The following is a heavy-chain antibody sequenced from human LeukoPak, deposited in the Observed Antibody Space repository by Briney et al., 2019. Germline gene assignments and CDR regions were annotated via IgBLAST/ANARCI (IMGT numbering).Heavy chain of an antibody. J-gene: IGHJ5*02. CDR1: GGSFSAYY. CDR2: INHSGST. V-gene: IGHV4-34*01. CDR3: ARGRSSRDVVVVAATNWFDP. D-gene: IGHD2-15*01. Sequence: SETLSLTCAVYGGSFSAYYWSWIRQPPGKGLEWIGEINHSGSTNYNPSLKSRVTISVDTSKNQFSLKLSSVTAADTAVYYCARGRSSRDVVVVAATNWFDPWGQGTLVTVSS.